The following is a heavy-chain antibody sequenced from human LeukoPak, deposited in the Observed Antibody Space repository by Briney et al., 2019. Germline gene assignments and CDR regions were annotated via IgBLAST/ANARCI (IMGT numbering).Heavy chain of an antibody. V-gene: IGHV4-4*07. CDR1: GGSISSYY. CDR2: IYTSGST. D-gene: IGHD3-10*01. J-gene: IGHJ4*02. CDR3: ARGTYYYGSGSYYNPNQLSSRFDY. Sequence: KTSETLSLTCTVPGGSISSYYWSWIRQPAGKGLEWIGRIYTSGSTNYNPSLKSRVTMSVDTSKNQFSLKLSSVTAADTAVYYCARGTYYYGSGSYYNPNQLSSRFDYWGQGTLVTVSS.